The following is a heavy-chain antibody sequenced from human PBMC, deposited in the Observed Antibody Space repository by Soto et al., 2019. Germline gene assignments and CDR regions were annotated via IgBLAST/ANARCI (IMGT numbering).Heavy chain of an antibody. CDR2: IYYSGST. D-gene: IGHD5-18*01. J-gene: IGHJ4*02. CDR1: GGSISSSIYY. CDR3: ARSSLGYSYGTDY. Sequence: SETLSLTCTVSGGSISSSIYYWGWLRQPPGKGLEWIGSIYYSGSTYYNPSLKSRVTISVDTSKNQFSLKLSSVTAADTAVYYCARSSLGYSYGTDYWGQGTLVTVSS. V-gene: IGHV4-39*01.